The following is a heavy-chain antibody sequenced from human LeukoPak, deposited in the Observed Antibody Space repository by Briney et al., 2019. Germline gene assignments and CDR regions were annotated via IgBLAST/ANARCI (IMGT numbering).Heavy chain of an antibody. Sequence: SVKVSCKASGGTFSSYAISWVRQAPGQGLEWMGRIIPILGIANYAQKFQGRVTITAGKSTSTAYMELRSLRSDDTAVYYCARDTSGSYYRNYFDYWGQGTLVTVSS. CDR1: GGTFSSYA. CDR3: ARDTSGSYYRNYFDY. J-gene: IGHJ4*02. D-gene: IGHD1-26*01. V-gene: IGHV1-69*04. CDR2: IIPILGIA.